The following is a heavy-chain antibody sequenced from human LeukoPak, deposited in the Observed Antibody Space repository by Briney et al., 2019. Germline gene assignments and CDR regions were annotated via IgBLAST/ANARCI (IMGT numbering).Heavy chain of an antibody. Sequence: SQTLSLTCAISGDSVSSNNAAWNWIRQSPSRGLEWLGRTFYRSKWYNNYAVSVKSRITINPDTSKNQFSLQLNSVTPEDTAVYYCARGITGTSRGRFDPWGQGTLVTVSS. V-gene: IGHV6-1*01. CDR1: GDSVSSNNAA. CDR2: TFYRSKWYN. CDR3: ARGITGTSRGRFDP. D-gene: IGHD1-20*01. J-gene: IGHJ5*02.